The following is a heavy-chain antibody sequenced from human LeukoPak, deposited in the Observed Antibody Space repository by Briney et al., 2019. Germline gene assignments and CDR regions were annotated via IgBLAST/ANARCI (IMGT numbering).Heavy chain of an antibody. Sequence: ASVKVSCKASGNSFTNYNMHWVRLAPGQGLEWMGIITPSDGATNYAQKFQGRVTMTRDTSTSAVHMELSSLKSEDTAVYYCTREGAGPYRFDDWGPGTLVTVSS. CDR1: GNSFTNYN. CDR3: TREGAGPYRFDD. D-gene: IGHD6-13*01. CDR2: ITPSDGAT. J-gene: IGHJ4*02. V-gene: IGHV1-46*01.